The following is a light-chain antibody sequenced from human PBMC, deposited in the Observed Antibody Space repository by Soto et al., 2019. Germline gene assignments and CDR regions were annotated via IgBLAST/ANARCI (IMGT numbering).Light chain of an antibody. V-gene: IGKV3-15*01. Sequence: EIVMTQSPATLSVSPGERATLSCRASQSVSRNVAWYQQKPGQAPRLLIHDASTRATGISVRFSGSGSGTEFTLTISSLQSEDFAVYYCQQYYSAPWTFGQGTKVEIK. CDR3: QQYYSAPWT. CDR1: QSVSRN. J-gene: IGKJ1*01. CDR2: DAS.